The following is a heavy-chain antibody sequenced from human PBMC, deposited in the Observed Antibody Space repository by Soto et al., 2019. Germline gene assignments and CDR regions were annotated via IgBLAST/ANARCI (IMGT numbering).Heavy chain of an antibody. CDR1: GYTFTNYW. CDR3: AASIFYYGMDV. CDR2: IYPGDSDT. J-gene: IGHJ6*02. V-gene: IGHV5-51*01. Sequence: PGESLKISCKGSGYTFTNYWIGGVRRLPGKGLEWMGIIYPGDSDTKYNPSFQGQVTISADKSITTTYLRWTSLKASDTAIYYCAASIFYYGMDVWGQGTTVTVSS.